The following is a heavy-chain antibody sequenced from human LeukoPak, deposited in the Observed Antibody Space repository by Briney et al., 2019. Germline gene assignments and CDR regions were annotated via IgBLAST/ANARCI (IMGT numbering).Heavy chain of an antibody. CDR3: ASPSKDYSGYDYYYYYYMDV. CDR2: IIPIFGTA. V-gene: IGHV1-69*06. J-gene: IGHJ6*03. D-gene: IGHD5-12*01. CDR1: GCTFSSYA. Sequence: GASVKVSCKASGCTFSSYAISWVRQAPGQGLEWMGGIIPIFGTANYAQKFQGRVTITADKSTSTAYMELSSLRSEDTAVYYCASPSKDYSGYDYYYYYYMDVWGKGTTVTVSS.